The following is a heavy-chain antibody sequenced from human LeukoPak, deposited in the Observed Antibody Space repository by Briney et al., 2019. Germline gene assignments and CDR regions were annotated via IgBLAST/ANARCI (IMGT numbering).Heavy chain of an antibody. Sequence: PGGSLRLSCAASGFTFSSYAMSWVRQAPGKGLEWVSTISGSGGGTYYADSVKGRFTLSRDNSMNTLYLQMNSLRAEDTAVYYCATAGNYRFDYWGQGTLVTVSS. D-gene: IGHD1-7*01. J-gene: IGHJ4*02. CDR3: ATAGNYRFDY. V-gene: IGHV3-23*01. CDR2: ISGSGGGT. CDR1: GFTFSSYA.